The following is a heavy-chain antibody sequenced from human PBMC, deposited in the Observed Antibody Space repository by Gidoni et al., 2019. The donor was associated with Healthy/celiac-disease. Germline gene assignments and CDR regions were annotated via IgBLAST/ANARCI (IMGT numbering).Heavy chain of an antibody. J-gene: IGHJ5*02. D-gene: IGHD2-15*01. Sequence: QLQLQESGPGLVKPSETMSLTCTVSGGSISSSSYYWGWIRQPPGKGLEWIGSIYYSGSTYYNPSLKSRVTISVDTSKNQFSLKLSSVTAADTAVYYCASSSPGYCSGGSCPATWFDPWGQGTLVTVSS. V-gene: IGHV4-39*01. CDR2: IYYSGST. CDR3: ASSSPGYCSGGSCPATWFDP. CDR1: GGSISSSSYY.